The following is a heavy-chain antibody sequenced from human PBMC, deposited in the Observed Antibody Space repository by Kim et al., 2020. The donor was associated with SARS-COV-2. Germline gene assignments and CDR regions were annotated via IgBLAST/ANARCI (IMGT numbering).Heavy chain of an antibody. D-gene: IGHD6-13*01. J-gene: IGHJ5*02. CDR3: ARDGEKNWYSSRNNWFDP. CDR1: GGSISSSNW. Sequence: SETLSLTCAVSGGSISSSNWWSWVRQPPGKGLEWIGEIYHSGSTNYNPSLKSRVTISVDKSKNQFSLKLSSVTAADTAVYYCARDGEKNWYSSRNNWFDPWGQGTLVTVSS. CDR2: IYHSGST. V-gene: IGHV4-4*02.